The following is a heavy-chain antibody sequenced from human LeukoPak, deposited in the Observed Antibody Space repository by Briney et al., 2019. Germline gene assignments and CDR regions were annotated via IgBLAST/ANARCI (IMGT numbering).Heavy chain of an antibody. Sequence: GGSLRLSCAASGFAFSRSTMIWVRQAPGKGLEWVSSISSSSSIYIYYADSVKGRFTISRDNAKNSLYLQMNSLRAEDTAVYYCARDFYDSSGYYWTEYFQHGGQGTLVTVSA. D-gene: IGHD3-22*01. V-gene: IGHV3-21*01. J-gene: IGHJ1*01. CDR2: ISSSSSIYI. CDR1: GFAFSRST. CDR3: ARDFYDSSGYYWTEYFQH.